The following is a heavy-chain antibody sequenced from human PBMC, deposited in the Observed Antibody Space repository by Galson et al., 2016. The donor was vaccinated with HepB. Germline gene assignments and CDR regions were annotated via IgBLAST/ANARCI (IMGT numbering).Heavy chain of an antibody. Sequence: SCAASGFTFTQCWMHWVRLVPGKGLAWVGRINNDGSSTNYADSAKGRFTITRDNVENTVYLQMNSLRGEDTAVYYCATDSGTTHKIAYWGQGTLVTVSS. D-gene: IGHD1-26*01. CDR2: INNDGSST. CDR1: GFTFTQCW. V-gene: IGHV3-74*01. CDR3: ATDSGTTHKIAY. J-gene: IGHJ4*02.